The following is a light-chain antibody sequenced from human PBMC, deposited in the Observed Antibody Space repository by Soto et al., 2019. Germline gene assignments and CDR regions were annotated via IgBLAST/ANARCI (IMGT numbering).Light chain of an antibody. CDR3: QHYNSYPPWT. J-gene: IGKJ1*01. CDR2: QAS. CDR1: QSISIW. V-gene: IGKV1-5*03. Sequence: DIQMTQSPSTLSASVGDRVTITCRASQSISIWLAWYQQEPGKAPKLLIYQASNLESGVPSRFSGSGSGTEFTLTISSLQPDDFATYYCQHYNSYPPWTFGQGTKVEIK.